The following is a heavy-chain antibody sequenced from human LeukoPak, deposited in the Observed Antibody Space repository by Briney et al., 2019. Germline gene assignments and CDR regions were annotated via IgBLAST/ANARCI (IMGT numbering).Heavy chain of an antibody. Sequence: ASVKVSCKASGYTFSNYGIGWVRQAPGRGLEWMGWISAYNGNTNYAQKVQGRVTMTTDTSTSTAYMELRSLRSEDTAVYYCARVPQNPRLLTNWFDPWGQGTLVTVSS. CDR3: ARVPQNPRLLTNWFDP. J-gene: IGHJ5*02. D-gene: IGHD3-16*01. CDR2: ISAYNGNT. V-gene: IGHV1-18*01. CDR1: GYTFSNYG.